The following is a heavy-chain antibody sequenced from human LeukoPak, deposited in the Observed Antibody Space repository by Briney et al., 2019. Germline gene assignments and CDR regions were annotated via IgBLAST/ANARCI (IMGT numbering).Heavy chain of an antibody. CDR1: GGSISSYY. J-gene: IGHJ3*02. CDR2: IYTSGST. CDR3: ARDISSGWYGAFDI. V-gene: IGHV4-4*07. D-gene: IGHD6-19*01. Sequence: SETLSLTCTVSGGSISSYYWSWIRQPAGKGLEWIGRIYTSGSTNYNPSLKGRVTMSVDTSKNQFSLKLSSVTAADTAVYYCARDISSGWYGAFDIWGRGTMVTVSS.